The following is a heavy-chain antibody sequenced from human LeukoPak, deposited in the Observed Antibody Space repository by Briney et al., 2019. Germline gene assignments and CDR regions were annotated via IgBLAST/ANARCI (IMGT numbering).Heavy chain of an antibody. V-gene: IGHV1-2*02. CDR2: INPNSGGT. Sequence: ASVKVSCKASEYTFTGYYLHWVRQAPGQGLEWVGWINPNSGGTNYAQKFQGRVTMTRDKSISTAYMELSSLRSDDTAAYYCAREARSTEGDDSSGYWGQGTRVTVSS. D-gene: IGHD3-22*01. CDR3: AREARSTEGDDSSGY. J-gene: IGHJ4*02. CDR1: EYTFTGYY.